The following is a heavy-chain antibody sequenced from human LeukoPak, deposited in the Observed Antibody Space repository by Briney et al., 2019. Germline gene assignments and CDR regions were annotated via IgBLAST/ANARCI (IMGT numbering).Heavy chain of an antibody. CDR2: ISGSGGNT. J-gene: IGHJ4*02. CDR1: GFTFSSYA. CDR3: AREGGYSYGFRYYFDY. D-gene: IGHD5-18*01. Sequence: GGSLRLSCATSGFTFSSYAMSWVRQAPGKGLEWVSSISGSGGNTYYADSVKGRFTISRDNAKNSLYLQMNSLRAEDTAVYYCAREGGYSYGFRYYFDYWGQGTLVTVSS. V-gene: IGHV3-23*01.